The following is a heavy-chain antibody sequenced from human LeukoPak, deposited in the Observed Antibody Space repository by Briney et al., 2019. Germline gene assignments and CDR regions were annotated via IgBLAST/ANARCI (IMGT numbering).Heavy chain of an antibody. Sequence: SETLSLTCTVSGGSISSYYWSWIRQPPGKGLEWIGYIYYSGSTNYNPSLKSRVTISVDTSKNQFSLKLSSVTAADTAVYYCARVRPYYYDSSGYVYYFDYWGQGTLVTVSS. CDR2: IYYSGST. CDR1: GGSISSYY. J-gene: IGHJ4*02. CDR3: ARVRPYYYDSSGYVYYFDY. D-gene: IGHD3-22*01. V-gene: IGHV4-59*12.